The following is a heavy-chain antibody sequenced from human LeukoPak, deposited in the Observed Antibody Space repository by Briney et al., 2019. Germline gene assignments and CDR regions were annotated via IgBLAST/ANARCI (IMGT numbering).Heavy chain of an antibody. V-gene: IGHV1-46*01. Sequence: ASVKVSCKASGYTFTSYYMHWVRQAPGQGLEWMGIINPSGGSPSYAQKFQGRVTISVDTPKNQFSLKLSSVTAADTAVYYCARTGRLLWFGELSGYFDYWGQGTLVTVSS. D-gene: IGHD3-10*01. CDR1: GYTFTSYY. CDR3: ARTGRLLWFGELSGYFDY. J-gene: IGHJ4*02. CDR2: INPSGGSP.